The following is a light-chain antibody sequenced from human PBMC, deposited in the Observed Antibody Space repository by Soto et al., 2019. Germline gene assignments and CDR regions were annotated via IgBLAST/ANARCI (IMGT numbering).Light chain of an antibody. CDR2: DAS. V-gene: IGKV1-5*01. CDR1: QSISSW. J-gene: IGKJ2*01. Sequence: DIQMTQSPSTLAASIGDRVTITVRASQSISSWLAWYQQKPGKAPKLLIYDASGLESGVPSRFSGSGSGTEFTLTINSLQPDDFATYYRQQYYSPMYTFGQGTKVDIK. CDR3: QQYYSPMYT.